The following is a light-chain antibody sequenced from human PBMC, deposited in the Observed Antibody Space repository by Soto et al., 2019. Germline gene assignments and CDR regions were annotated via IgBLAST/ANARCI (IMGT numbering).Light chain of an antibody. V-gene: IGKV3-11*01. CDR2: DAS. Sequence: VWTQSPATLSLSPGERATLSCRSSQSVRTSLAWYQHKPGQAPRLVIYDASLRANGVPARFGGSGSGTDFTLTINSLEPEDFAAYYCQQRNVWPPITFGQGTRLEIK. CDR1: QSVRTS. J-gene: IGKJ5*01. CDR3: QQRNVWPPIT.